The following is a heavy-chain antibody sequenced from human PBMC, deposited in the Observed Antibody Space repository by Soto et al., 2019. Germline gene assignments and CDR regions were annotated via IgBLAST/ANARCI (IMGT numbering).Heavy chain of an antibody. CDR1: GDSIXSGGYY. V-gene: IGHV4-31*03. D-gene: IGHD3-3*01. J-gene: IGHJ4*02. Sequence: SETLSLTCTVSGDSIXSGGYYWSWIRQHPGKGLEWIGYIYYSGSTYYNPSLKSRVTISVDTSKNQFSLKLSSVTAADTAVYYCARSIAAFWSGYFDYWGQGTLVTVSS. CDR2: IYYSGST. CDR3: ARSIAAFWSGYFDY.